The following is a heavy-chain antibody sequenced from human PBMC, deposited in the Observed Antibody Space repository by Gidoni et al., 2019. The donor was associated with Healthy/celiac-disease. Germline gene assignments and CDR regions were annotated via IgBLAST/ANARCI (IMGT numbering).Heavy chain of an antibody. J-gene: IGHJ4*02. V-gene: IGHV3-30-3*01. Sequence: QVQLVDSGGGVAPPGRSRRLSWPASGFTFSSYAMHWVRQAPGKGLEWLAVIRYDGSNTYYADSVKGRITISRDNSKNTLYLQMSSLSAEDTDLYYCARDRYSSGWSDYWGQGTLVTVSS. D-gene: IGHD6-19*01. CDR1: GFTFSSYA. CDR3: ARDRYSSGWSDY. CDR2: IRYDGSNT.